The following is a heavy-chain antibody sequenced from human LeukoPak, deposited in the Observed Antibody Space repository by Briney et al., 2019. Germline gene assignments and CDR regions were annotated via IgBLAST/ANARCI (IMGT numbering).Heavy chain of an antibody. D-gene: IGHD5-12*01. CDR2: ISGSGATP. J-gene: IGHJ4*02. V-gene: IGHV3-23*01. CDR1: GFTFSSYA. Sequence: PGGSLRLSCAAPGFTFSSYAMSWVRQAPGKGLEWVSAISGSGATPYYADSVTGPFTISRDNSKNTLYLQMNSLRAEDTAVYSCALLVATIPYYFDYWGQGTLVTVSS. CDR3: ALLVATIPYYFDY.